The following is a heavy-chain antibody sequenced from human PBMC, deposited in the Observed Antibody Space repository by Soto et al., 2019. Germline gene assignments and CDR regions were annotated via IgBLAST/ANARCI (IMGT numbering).Heavy chain of an antibody. CDR3: ARGGSLNWFDP. V-gene: IGHV3-48*01. CDR2: ISSSSSTI. Sequence: EVQLVESGGGLVQPGGSLRLSCAASGFTFSSYSMNWVRQAPGKGLEWVSYISSSSSTIYYADSVKGRFTISRDNAKNSLYLPMNSLRAEDTAVYYCARGGSLNWFDPWGQGTLVTVSS. J-gene: IGHJ5*02. D-gene: IGHD3-10*01. CDR1: GFTFSSYS.